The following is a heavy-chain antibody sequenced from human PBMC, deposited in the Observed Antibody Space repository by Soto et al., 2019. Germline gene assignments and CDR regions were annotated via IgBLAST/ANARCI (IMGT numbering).Heavy chain of an antibody. Sequence: KPSETLSLTCAVYGGSFSGYYWSWIRQPPGKGLEWIGEINHSGSTNYNPSLKSRVTISVDTSKNQFSLKLSSVTAADTAVYYCARGPTLRFLEWFHWFDPWGQGTLVTVSS. CDR1: GGSFSGYY. V-gene: IGHV4-34*01. J-gene: IGHJ5*02. D-gene: IGHD3-3*01. CDR2: INHSGST. CDR3: ARGPTLRFLEWFHWFDP.